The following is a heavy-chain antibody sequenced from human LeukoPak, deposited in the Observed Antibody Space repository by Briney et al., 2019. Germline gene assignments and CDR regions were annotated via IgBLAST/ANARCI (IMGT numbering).Heavy chain of an antibody. J-gene: IGHJ4*02. CDR2: IDSDGSRI. Sequence: PGGSLRLSCAASGFTFSSYWMHWVRQAPGKGLVWVSRIDSDGSRISYVDSVKGRFTISRDNAKNTLYLQMNSLRAEDTAVYYCAGGRDSTELYFDSWGQGTLVTVSS. CDR1: GFTFSSYW. D-gene: IGHD6-13*01. V-gene: IGHV3-74*01. CDR3: AGGRDSTELYFDS.